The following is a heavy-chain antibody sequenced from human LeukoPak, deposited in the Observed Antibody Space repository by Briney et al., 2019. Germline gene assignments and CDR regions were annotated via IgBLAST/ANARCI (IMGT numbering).Heavy chain of an antibody. J-gene: IGHJ3*01. D-gene: IGHD2/OR15-2a*01. CDR1: GYSISSGYY. CDR3: ASHAQLSHPFDA. Sequence: SETLSLTCTVSGYSISSGYYWGWIRQPPGKGLEWIGSIYHSGSTYYNPSLKSRVAISLDTSKNQFSLKLSSMTAADTAVYYCASHAQLSHPFDAWGQGTMVTVYS. V-gene: IGHV4-38-2*02. CDR2: IYHSGST.